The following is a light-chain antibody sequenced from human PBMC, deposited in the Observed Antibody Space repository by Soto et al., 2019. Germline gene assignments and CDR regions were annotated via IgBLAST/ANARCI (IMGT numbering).Light chain of an antibody. J-gene: IGKJ5*01. CDR2: GAS. CDR3: DQHCISIT. Sequence: DIVLTQSPGTLSLSPGERATLSCRASQSVSSSYLAWYQQKPGQAPRLLIYGASSRATGIPDRFSGSGSGTDFTLTISRLESEELSGYYRDQHCISITLGQGIGLEIK. CDR1: QSVSSSY. V-gene: IGKV3-20*01.